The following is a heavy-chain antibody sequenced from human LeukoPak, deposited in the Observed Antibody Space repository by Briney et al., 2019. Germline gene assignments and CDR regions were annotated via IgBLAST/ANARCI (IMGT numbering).Heavy chain of an antibody. D-gene: IGHD1-26*01. J-gene: IGHJ3*02. CDR3: ARHMSARAYAFDI. Sequence: PSETLSLTCTVSGGSISSGGYYWSWIRQHPGKGLEWIGYIYYSGSTYYNPSLKSRVTISVDTSKNQFSLKLSSVTAADTAVYYCARHMSARAYAFDIWGQGTMVTVSS. CDR2: IYYSGST. V-gene: IGHV4-31*03. CDR1: GGSISSGGYY.